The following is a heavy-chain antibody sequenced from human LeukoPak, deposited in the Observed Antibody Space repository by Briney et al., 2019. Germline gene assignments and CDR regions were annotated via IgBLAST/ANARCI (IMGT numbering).Heavy chain of an antibody. J-gene: IGHJ3*02. D-gene: IGHD3-3*01. Sequence: SETLTLTCTVSGGSISSSSYYWGWIRQPPGKGLEWIGSIYYSGSTYYNPSLKSRVTISADTSKNQFSLKLSSVTAADTAVYYCARGDFDAFDIWGQGTMVTVSS. CDR2: IYYSGST. CDR3: ARGDFDAFDI. V-gene: IGHV4-39*01. CDR1: GGSISSSSYY.